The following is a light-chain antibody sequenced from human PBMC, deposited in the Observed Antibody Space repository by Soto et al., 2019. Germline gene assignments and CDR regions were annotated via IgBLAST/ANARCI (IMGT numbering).Light chain of an antibody. CDR2: GAS. CDR1: QSVSSSY. Sequence: EIEMTHSPATLSVSPPERANLXYMSSQSVSSSYLAWYQQKPGQAPRLLIYGASSRATGIPDRFSGSGSGTDFTLTISRLEPEDFAVYYCQQYGSSPWTFGQGTKV. J-gene: IGKJ1*01. V-gene: IGKV3-20*01. CDR3: QQYGSSPWT.